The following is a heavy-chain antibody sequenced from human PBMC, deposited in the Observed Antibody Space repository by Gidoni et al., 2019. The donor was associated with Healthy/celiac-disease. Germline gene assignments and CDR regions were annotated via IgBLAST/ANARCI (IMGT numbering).Heavy chain of an antibody. D-gene: IGHD1-26*01. J-gene: IGHJ4*02. CDR3: ARGSLYSGSYAFDY. CDR1: GFTFSDNY. V-gene: IGHV3-72*01. CDR2: TRNKANSYTT. Sequence: EVQLVESGEGLVQPGGSLRLSCAASGFTFSDNYMDWVRQAPGKGLEWVGRTRNKANSYTTEYAASVKGRFTISRDDSKNSLYLQMNSLKTEDTAVYYCARGSLYSGSYAFDYWGQGTLVTVSS.